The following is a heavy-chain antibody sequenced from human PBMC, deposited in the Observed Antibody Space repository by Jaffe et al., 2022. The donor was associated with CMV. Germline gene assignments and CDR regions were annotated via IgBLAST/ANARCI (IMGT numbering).Heavy chain of an antibody. CDR2: IFSNDEK. Sequence: QVTLKESGPVLVKPTETLTLTCTVSGFSLSNARMGVSWIRQPPGKALEWLAHIFSNDEKSYSTSLKSRLTISKDTSKSQVVLTMTNMDPVDTATYYCARTVGGEGIYSNTEYYFDYWGQGTLVTVSS. V-gene: IGHV2-26*01. D-gene: IGHD4-4*01. CDR1: GFSLSNARMG. CDR3: ARTVGGEGIYSNTEYYFDY. J-gene: IGHJ4*02.